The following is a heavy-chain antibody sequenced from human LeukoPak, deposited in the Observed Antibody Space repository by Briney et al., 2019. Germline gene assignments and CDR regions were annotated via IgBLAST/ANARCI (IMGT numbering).Heavy chain of an antibody. Sequence: SETLSLTCTVSGGSISNYYYSWIRQPPGKGLEWIGYIYYSGSTNYNPSLKSRVTISVDTSKNQFSLKLSSVTAADTAVYYCARRFGQELDYWGQGTLVTVSS. D-gene: IGHD1-26*01. CDR3: ARRFGQELDY. CDR2: IYYSGST. CDR1: GGSISNYY. V-gene: IGHV4-59*01. J-gene: IGHJ4*02.